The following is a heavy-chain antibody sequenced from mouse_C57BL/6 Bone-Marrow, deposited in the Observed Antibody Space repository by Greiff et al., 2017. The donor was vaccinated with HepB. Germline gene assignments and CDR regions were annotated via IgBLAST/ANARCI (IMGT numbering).Heavy chain of an antibody. CDR2: IYPGDGDT. D-gene: IGHD2-12*01. CDR1: GYAFSSSW. CDR3: AYDAAMDY. J-gene: IGHJ4*01. V-gene: IGHV1-82*01. Sequence: VQLQESGPELVKPGASVKISCKASGYAFSSSWMNWVKQRPGKGLEWIGRIYPGDGDTNYNGKFKGKATLTADKSSSTAYMQLSSLTSEDSAVYFCAYDAAMDYWGQGTSVTVSS.